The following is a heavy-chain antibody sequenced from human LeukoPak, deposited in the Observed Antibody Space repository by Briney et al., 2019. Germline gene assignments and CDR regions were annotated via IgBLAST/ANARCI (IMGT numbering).Heavy chain of an antibody. CDR2: ISAYTVNT. CDR3: ARSGVGYFYDNTGYYPLDY. J-gene: IGHJ4*02. Sequence: ASVQVSCKASGYTFTNYGISWVRQAPGQGLEWMGWISAYTVNTNYAQNFQGRVTMTTDTSTSTAFMELRSLRSDDTAVYYCARSGVGYFYDNTGYYPLDYWGQGTLVTVSS. V-gene: IGHV1-18*01. D-gene: IGHD3-22*01. CDR1: GYTFTNYG.